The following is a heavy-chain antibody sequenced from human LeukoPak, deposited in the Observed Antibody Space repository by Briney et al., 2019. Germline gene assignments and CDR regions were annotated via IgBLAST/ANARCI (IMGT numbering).Heavy chain of an antibody. D-gene: IGHD1-7*01. CDR1: GGSISSYY. Sequence: SETLSLTCTVSGGSISSYYWSWIRQPAGKGLEWIGRIYTSGSTNYNPSLKSRVTMSVDTSKNQFSLKLSSVTAADTAVYYCARQWIVKTGGGLWDNWNYYAFDIWGQGTMVTVSS. CDR3: ARQWIVKTGGGLWDNWNYYAFDI. J-gene: IGHJ3*02. V-gene: IGHV4-4*07. CDR2: IYTSGST.